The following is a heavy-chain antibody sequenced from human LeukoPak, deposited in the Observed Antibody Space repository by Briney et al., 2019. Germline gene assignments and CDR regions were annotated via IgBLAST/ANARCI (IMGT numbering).Heavy chain of an antibody. V-gene: IGHV4-39*07. J-gene: IGHJ6*03. CDR2: IYYSGST. CDR1: GGSISSSSYY. CDR3: TSVSPALGDRHFYKEI. D-gene: IGHD2-21*02. Sequence: SETLSLTCTVSGGSISSSSYYWGWIRQPPGKGLEWIGSIYYSGSTYYNPSLKSRVTISVDTSKNQFSLKLSSVTAADTAVYCCTSVSPALGDRHFYKEIRGKRLT.